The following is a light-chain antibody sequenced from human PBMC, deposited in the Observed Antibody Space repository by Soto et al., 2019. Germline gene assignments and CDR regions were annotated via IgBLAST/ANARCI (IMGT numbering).Light chain of an antibody. Sequence: QSALTQPASVSGSPGQSITISCTGTSSDVGDHNSVSWYQQQPGKAPKLMIYAVSNRPSGVSNRFSGSKSGNTASLTISGLQAEDEVDYYCGSYTTSITVIFGGGTQLTVL. CDR2: AVS. V-gene: IGLV2-14*03. CDR1: SSDVGDHNS. CDR3: GSYTTSITVI. J-gene: IGLJ2*01.